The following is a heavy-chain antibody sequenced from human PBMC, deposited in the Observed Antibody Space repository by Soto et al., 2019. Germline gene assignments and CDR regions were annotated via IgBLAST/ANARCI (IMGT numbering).Heavy chain of an antibody. D-gene: IGHD3-22*01. J-gene: IGHJ4*02. CDR2: IYYSGST. V-gene: IGHV4-30-4*01. CDR3: AREGHYYDSSGYYSNTRRYFDY. CDR1: GGSISSGDYY. Sequence: QVQLQESGPGLVKPSQTLSLTCTVSGGSISSGDYYWSWIRQPPGKGLEWIGYIYYSGSTYYNPFLNSRVTISVDTSKSQFSLKQDSVTAADTAVYYCAREGHYYDSSGYYSNTRRYFDYWGQGTLVTVSS.